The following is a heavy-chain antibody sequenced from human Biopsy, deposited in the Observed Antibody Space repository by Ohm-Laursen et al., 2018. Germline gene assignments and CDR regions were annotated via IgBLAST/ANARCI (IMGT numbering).Heavy chain of an antibody. J-gene: IGHJ5*02. CDR1: GYTSTGYH. CDR3: TRGGYYYDSLAYYYWFDP. Sequence: GASVKVSCKASGYTSTGYHVHWVRQAPGQGLEWMGWINAKTGDTNYAQKFQGRVTMTRDTSISTAYVDLSSLRSDDTAVYYCTRGGYYYDSLAYYYWFDPWGQGTLVTVSS. CDR2: INAKTGDT. D-gene: IGHD3-22*01. V-gene: IGHV1-2*02.